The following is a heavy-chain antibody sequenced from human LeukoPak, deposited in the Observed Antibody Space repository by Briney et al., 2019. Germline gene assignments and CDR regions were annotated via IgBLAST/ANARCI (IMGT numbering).Heavy chain of an antibody. Sequence: GGSLRLSCAASGFTFSSYSMNWVRQVPGKGLEWVSYISSSSSTIYYADSVKGRFTISRDNAKNSLYLQMNSLRAEDTAVYYCARVHDWLTYYFDYWGQGTLVTVSS. CDR3: ARVHDWLTYYFDY. D-gene: IGHD3-9*01. CDR1: GFTFSSYS. CDR2: ISSSSSTI. V-gene: IGHV3-48*01. J-gene: IGHJ4*02.